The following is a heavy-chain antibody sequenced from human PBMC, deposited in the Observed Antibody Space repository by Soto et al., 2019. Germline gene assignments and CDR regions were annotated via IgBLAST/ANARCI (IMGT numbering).Heavy chain of an antibody. D-gene: IGHD3-10*01. Sequence: QVQLQESGPGLVKPSQTLSLTCTVSGGSISSGGYYWSWIRQHPGKGLEWIGYIYYSGSTYYNTYLKSRVTISVDTSKNQYSLKLSSVTAADTAVYYCARDTNDGSGIWGQGTLVTVSS. CDR3: ARDTNDGSGI. V-gene: IGHV4-31*03. J-gene: IGHJ4*02. CDR1: GGSISSGGYY. CDR2: IYYSGST.